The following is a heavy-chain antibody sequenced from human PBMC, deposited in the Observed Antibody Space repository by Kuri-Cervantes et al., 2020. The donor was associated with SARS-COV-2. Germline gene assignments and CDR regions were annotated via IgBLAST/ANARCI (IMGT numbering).Heavy chain of an antibody. J-gene: IGHJ5*02. V-gene: IGHV4-39*01. Sequence: SETLSLTCAASGFTFSSYAMHWVRQAPGKGLEWIGSIYYSGSTYYNPSLKSRVTISVDTSKNQFSLKLSSVTAADTAVYYCARHVGCSSTSCDGYNWFDPWGQGTLVTVSS. CDR3: ARHVGCSSTSCDGYNWFDP. CDR2: IYYSGST. D-gene: IGHD2-2*01. CDR1: GFTFSSYAMH.